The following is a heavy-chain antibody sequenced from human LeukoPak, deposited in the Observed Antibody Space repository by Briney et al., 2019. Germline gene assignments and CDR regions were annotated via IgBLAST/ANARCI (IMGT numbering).Heavy chain of an antibody. J-gene: IGHJ6*02. CDR2: FTGGGTT. V-gene: IGHV3-23*01. CDR3: ARGSASLDV. D-gene: IGHD2-2*01. Sequence: GGSLRLSCAASGFTFSSSGMSWVRQAPGKGLEWVSSFTGGGTTYYADSVKGRFTISRDNSQNTLYLQMNSVRAEDTAAYYCARGSASLDVSGQGTTVIVSS. CDR1: GFTFSSSG.